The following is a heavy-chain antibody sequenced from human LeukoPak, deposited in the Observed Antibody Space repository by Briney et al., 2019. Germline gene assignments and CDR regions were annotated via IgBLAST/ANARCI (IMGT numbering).Heavy chain of an antibody. V-gene: IGHV3-23*01. D-gene: IGHD3-22*01. CDR3: YIPYYDTSAYKGY. CDR2: ISGSGSNT. J-gene: IGHJ4*02. Sequence: GGSLRLSCAASGFTFSSYAMTWVRQAPGMGLEWVSAISGSGSNTYYADSVKGRFTISRDNSKNTLYLQMNSLRAEDTAVYYCYIPYYDTSAYKGYWGQGTLVTVSS. CDR1: GFTFSSYA.